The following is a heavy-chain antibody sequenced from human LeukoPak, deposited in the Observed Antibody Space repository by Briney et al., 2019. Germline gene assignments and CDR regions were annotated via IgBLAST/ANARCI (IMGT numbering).Heavy chain of an antibody. J-gene: IGHJ4*02. Sequence: SETLSLTCTVSGGSISSSSYYWGWIRQPPGKGLEWIGSIYYSGSTYYNPSLKSRVTISVDTSKNQFSLKLSSVTAADTAVFYCARVDILTGYYFFDSWGQGTLVTVSS. CDR1: GGSISSSSYY. V-gene: IGHV4-39*07. CDR2: IYYSGST. D-gene: IGHD3-9*01. CDR3: ARVDILTGYYFFDS.